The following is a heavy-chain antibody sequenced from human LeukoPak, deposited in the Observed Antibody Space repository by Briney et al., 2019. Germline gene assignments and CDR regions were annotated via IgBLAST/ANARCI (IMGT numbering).Heavy chain of an antibody. CDR3: AKLPGGYYGSQNYRDY. CDR1: GFTFNSYG. CDR2: ISYDGSNK. D-gene: IGHD3-10*01. V-gene: IGHV3-30*18. J-gene: IGHJ4*02. Sequence: GGSLRLSCAASGFTFNSYGMHWVRQAPGKGLEWVAVISYDGSNKYYADSVKGRFTISRDNSKNSLYLQMHSLRAEDTAIYYCAKLPGGYYGSQNYRDYWGQGTLVTVSS.